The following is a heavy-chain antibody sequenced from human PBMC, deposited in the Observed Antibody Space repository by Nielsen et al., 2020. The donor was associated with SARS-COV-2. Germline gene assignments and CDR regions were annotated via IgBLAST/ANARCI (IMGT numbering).Heavy chain of an antibody. V-gene: IGHV3-23*01. Sequence: GESLKISCAASGFTFSSYAMSWVRQAPGKGLEWVSTISGSAGDTYYADSVKGRFTISRDNSKNTLFLQVSSLRAEDTAVYYCAVQAVGYNAPYDHWGQGSVVIVSS. CDR1: GFTFSSYA. J-gene: IGHJ4*02. CDR2: ISGSAGDT. D-gene: IGHD3-10*01. CDR3: AVQAVGYNAPYDH.